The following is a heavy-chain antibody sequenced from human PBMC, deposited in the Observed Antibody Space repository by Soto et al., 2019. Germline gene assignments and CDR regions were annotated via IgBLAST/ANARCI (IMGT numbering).Heavy chain of an antibody. CDR2: ISYDGSNK. D-gene: IGHD2-15*01. J-gene: IGHJ6*02. Sequence: PGGSLTLSCAASGFTFSSYAMHWVRQAPGKGLEWVAVISYDGSNKYYADSVKGRFTISRDNSKNTLYLQMNSLRAEDTAVYYCARDDIVVVVAATLKYGMDVWGQGTTVTVSS. CDR1: GFTFSSYA. CDR3: ARDDIVVVVAATLKYGMDV. V-gene: IGHV3-30-3*01.